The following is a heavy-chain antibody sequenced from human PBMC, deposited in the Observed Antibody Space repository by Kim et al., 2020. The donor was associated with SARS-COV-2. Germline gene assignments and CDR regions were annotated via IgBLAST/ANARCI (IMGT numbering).Heavy chain of an antibody. J-gene: IGHJ6*02. Sequence: GGSLRLSCAASGFTFSDYYMSWIRQAPGKGLEWVSYISSSSSYTNYADSVKGRFTISRDNAKNSLYLQMNSLRAEDTAVYYCASWGAFCSGGSCSHYYGMEVLGQGNTVTVSS. CDR3: ASWGAFCSGGSCSHYYGMEV. D-gene: IGHD2-15*01. CDR1: GFTFSDYY. V-gene: IGHV3-11*03. CDR2: ISSSSSYT.